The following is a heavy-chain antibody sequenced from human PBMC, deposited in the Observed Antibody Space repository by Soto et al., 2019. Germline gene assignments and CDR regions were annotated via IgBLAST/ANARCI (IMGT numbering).Heavy chain of an antibody. Sequence: ASVKFSCKASGYTFTSYGISWVRQAPGQGLEWMGWISAYNGNTNYAQKLQGRVTMTTDTSTSTAYMELRSLRSDDTAVYYCARDGRWESPHNWFDPWGQGTLVTVSS. CDR3: ARDGRWESPHNWFDP. D-gene: IGHD1-26*01. V-gene: IGHV1-18*04. CDR2: ISAYNGNT. CDR1: GYTFTSYG. J-gene: IGHJ5*02.